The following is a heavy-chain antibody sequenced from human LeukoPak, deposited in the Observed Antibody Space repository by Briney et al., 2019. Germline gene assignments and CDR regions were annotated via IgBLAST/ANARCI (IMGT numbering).Heavy chain of an antibody. CDR3: ARGPRYNWNDSVNWFDP. V-gene: IGHV1-2*02. J-gene: IGHJ5*02. CDR1: GYTFTGYY. Sequence: GASVKVSCKPSGYTFTGYYMHWVRQAPGQGLEWMGWINPNSGGTNYAQKFQGRVTMTRDTSISTAYMELSRLRSDDTAVYYCARGPRYNWNDSVNWFDPWGQGTLVTVSS. CDR2: INPNSGGT. D-gene: IGHD1-1*01.